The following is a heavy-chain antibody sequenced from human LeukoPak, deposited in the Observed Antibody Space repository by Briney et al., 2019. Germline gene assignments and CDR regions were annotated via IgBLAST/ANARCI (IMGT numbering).Heavy chain of an antibody. CDR2: ISSSSYI. CDR1: GFTFSSYS. Sequence: PGGSLRLSCAASGFTFSSYSMNWVRQAPGKGLEWVSSISSSSYIYYADSVKGRFTISRDNAKNSLYLQMNSLRAEDTAVYYCAREGQQQLASYYFDYWGQGTLVTVSS. J-gene: IGHJ4*02. CDR3: AREGQQQLASYYFDY. D-gene: IGHD6-13*01. V-gene: IGHV3-21*01.